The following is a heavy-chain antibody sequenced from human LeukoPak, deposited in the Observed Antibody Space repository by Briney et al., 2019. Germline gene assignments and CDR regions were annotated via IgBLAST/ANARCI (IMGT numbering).Heavy chain of an antibody. V-gene: IGHV4-30-2*01. CDR1: GGSISSGGYY. CDR3: ASYDILTGYLFDY. Sequence: PSQTLSLTCTVSGGSISSGGYYWSWIRQPPGKGLEWIGYIYHSGSTYYNPSLKSRFTISVDRSKNQFSLKLSPVTAADTAVYYCASYDILTGYLFDYWGQGTLVTVSS. CDR2: IYHSGST. D-gene: IGHD3-9*01. J-gene: IGHJ4*02.